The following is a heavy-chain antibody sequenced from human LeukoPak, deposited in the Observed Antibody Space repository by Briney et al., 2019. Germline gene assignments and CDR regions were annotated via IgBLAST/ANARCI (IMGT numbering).Heavy chain of an antibody. Sequence: AASVKVSCKASGYTFTSYAIHRVRQAPGQRLEWLGWINAGNGNTKYSQKFQGRVTITSDTSATTAYMELTSLRSEDTAVYFCARGYCSSTSCQYYFDYWGQGTLVTVSS. CDR1: GYTFTSYA. D-gene: IGHD2-2*01. J-gene: IGHJ4*02. V-gene: IGHV1-3*01. CDR3: ARGYCSSTSCQYYFDY. CDR2: INAGNGNT.